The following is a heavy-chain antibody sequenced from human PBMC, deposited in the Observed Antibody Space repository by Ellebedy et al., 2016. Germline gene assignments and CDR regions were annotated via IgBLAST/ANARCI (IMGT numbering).Heavy chain of an antibody. J-gene: IGHJ4*02. CDR1: GGSFSDYY. CDR3: ARPQWPFY. D-gene: IGHD6-19*01. Sequence: SETLSLTCAIYGGSFSDYYWTWIRQPPGKGLEWIGEINRSGSTNYNPSLKSRVTISVDTSKHQFSLKLSSVTAAETAVYYCARPQWPFYWGQGTRGTVSS. CDR2: INRSGST. V-gene: IGHV4-34*01.